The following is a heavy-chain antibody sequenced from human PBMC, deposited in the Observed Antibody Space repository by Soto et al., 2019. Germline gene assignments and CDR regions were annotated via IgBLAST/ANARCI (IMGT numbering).Heavy chain of an antibody. Sequence: ASVKVSCKASGYTFTSYYMHWVRQAPGQGLEWMGIINPSGGSTSYAQKFQGRVTMTRDTSTSTVYMELSSLRSEDTAVYYCARSYFDWLYTQTFDYWGQGTLVTVSS. CDR1: GYTFTSYY. CDR2: INPSGGST. CDR3: ARSYFDWLYTQTFDY. J-gene: IGHJ4*02. D-gene: IGHD3-9*01. V-gene: IGHV1-46*01.